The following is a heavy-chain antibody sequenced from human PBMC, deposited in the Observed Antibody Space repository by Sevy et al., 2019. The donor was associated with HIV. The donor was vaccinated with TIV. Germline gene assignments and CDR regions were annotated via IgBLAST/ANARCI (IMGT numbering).Heavy chain of an antibody. J-gene: IGHJ3*02. Sequence: GGFLRLSCAASGFTFSSYAMHWVRQAPGKGLEWVAVISYDGSNKYYADSVKGRFTISRDNSKNTLYLQMNSLRADDTAVYYCARDPGSDAFDIWGQGTMVTVSS. V-gene: IGHV3-30-3*01. CDR1: GFTFSSYA. CDR2: ISYDGSNK. CDR3: ARDPGSDAFDI.